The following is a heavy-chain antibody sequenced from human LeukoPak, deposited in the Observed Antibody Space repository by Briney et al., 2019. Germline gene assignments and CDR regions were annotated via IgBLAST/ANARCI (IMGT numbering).Heavy chain of an antibody. J-gene: IGHJ4*02. CDR1: GNSISNTYY. V-gene: IGHV4-38-2*01. CDR3: ARNSSGDYFDY. CDR2: IYNSGST. Sequence: KASETLSLTCAVSGNSISNTYYWGWIRQPPGKELEWIGSIYNSGSTLYNPSLKSRVTISVDTSKNQFSLKLSSVTAADTAVYYCARNSSGDYFDYWGQGTLVTVSS. D-gene: IGHD1-26*01.